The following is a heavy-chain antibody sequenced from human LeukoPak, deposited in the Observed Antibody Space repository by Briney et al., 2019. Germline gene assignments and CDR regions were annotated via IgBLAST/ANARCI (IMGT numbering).Heavy chain of an antibody. CDR3: VRGYGGNSFDY. D-gene: IGHD4-23*01. Sequence: GGSLRLSCAASGFTFSSYSMNWVRQAPGKGLEWVSYISSSSSTIYYADSVKGRFTISRDNAKNSLHLQVNSLRDEDTAVYYCVRGYGGNSFDYWGQGTLVTVSS. V-gene: IGHV3-48*02. CDR2: ISSSSSTI. J-gene: IGHJ4*02. CDR1: GFTFSSYS.